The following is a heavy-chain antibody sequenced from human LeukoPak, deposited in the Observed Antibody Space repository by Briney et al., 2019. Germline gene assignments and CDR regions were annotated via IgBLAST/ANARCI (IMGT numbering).Heavy chain of an antibody. J-gene: IGHJ5*02. Sequence: GGSLRLSCAASGFTFSSYAMSWVRQAPGKGLEWISYISDSGGTIHYADSVKGRFTISRDNAKNSLYLQTNRLRAEDTAVYYCARGAGPLFDPWGQGTLVTVSS. V-gene: IGHV3-48*04. CDR3: ARGAGPLFDP. CDR1: GFTFSSYA. CDR2: ISDSGGTI.